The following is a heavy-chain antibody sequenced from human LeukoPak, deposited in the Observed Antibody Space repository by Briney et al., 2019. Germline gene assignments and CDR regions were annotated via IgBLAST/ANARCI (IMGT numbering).Heavy chain of an antibody. J-gene: IGHJ5*02. D-gene: IGHD3-22*01. V-gene: IGHV4-59*08. CDR2: ISYSGFT. CDR1: GGSISSYQ. CDR3: ASDYYDSSGNGWFDP. Sequence: SETLSLTCTVSGGSISSYQWSWIRQPPGKGLEWIGYISYSGFTNYNPSLKSRVTISLDTSKNQFSLKLTSVTAADTAVYYCASDYYDSSGNGWFDPWGQGTLVTVSS.